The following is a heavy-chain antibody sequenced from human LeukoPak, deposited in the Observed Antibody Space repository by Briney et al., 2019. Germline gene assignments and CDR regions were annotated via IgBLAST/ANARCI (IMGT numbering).Heavy chain of an antibody. V-gene: IGHV4-39*01. CDR1: GGSISSSSYY. CDR2: IYYSGST. D-gene: IGHD6-13*01. CDR3: ARRTKYSSSWFDY. J-gene: IGHJ4*02. Sequence: SETLSLTCTVSGGSISSSSYYWGWIRQPPGKGLEWIGSIYYSGSTYYNPSLKSRVTISVDTSKNQFSLKLSSVTAADMAVYYCARRTKYSSSWFDYWGQGTLVTVSS.